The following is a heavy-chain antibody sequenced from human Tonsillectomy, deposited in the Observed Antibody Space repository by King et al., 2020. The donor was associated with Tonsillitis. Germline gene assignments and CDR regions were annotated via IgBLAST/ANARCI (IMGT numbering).Heavy chain of an antibody. CDR3: ARHIIVNLLNWFDP. CDR1: GGSISSSYYY. J-gene: IGHJ5*02. CDR2: FYYSGST. V-gene: IGHV4-39*01. Sequence: PVLVPPSATLSLPCPVSGGSISSSYYYWGWIRQPPGKGLEWIGTFYYSGSTYYNPSLQSRVTISVDTSKHQFSLKLNSVTAADTAMYYCARHIIVNLLNWFDPWGQGTLVTVSS. D-gene: IGHD2/OR15-2a*01.